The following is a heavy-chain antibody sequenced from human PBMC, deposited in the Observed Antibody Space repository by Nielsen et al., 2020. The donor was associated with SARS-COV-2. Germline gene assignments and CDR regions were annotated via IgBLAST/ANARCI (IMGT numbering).Heavy chain of an antibody. D-gene: IGHD1-26*01. CDR1: GGSISSSNW. V-gene: IGHV4-4*02. Sequence: SETLSLTCAVSGGSISSSNWWSWVRQPPGKGLEWIGEIYHSGSTNYNPSLKSRVTISVDTSKNQFSLKLSSVTAADTAVYYCARQRAATDFDYWGQGTLVTVSS. CDR2: IYHSGST. CDR3: ARQRAATDFDY. J-gene: IGHJ4*02.